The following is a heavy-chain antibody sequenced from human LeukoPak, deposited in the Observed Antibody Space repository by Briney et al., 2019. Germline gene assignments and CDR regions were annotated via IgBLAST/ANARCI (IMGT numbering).Heavy chain of an antibody. V-gene: IGHV4-59*01. CDR2: IYYSGST. D-gene: IGHD7-27*01. Sequence: SETLSLTCTVSGGSISSYYWSWIRQPPGKGLEWIGYIYYSGSTNYNPSLKSRVTISVDTSKNQFSLKLSSVTAADTAVYYCARGLDPNWPLDYYYYYMDVWGKGTTVTVSS. J-gene: IGHJ6*03. CDR3: ARGLDPNWPLDYYYYYMDV. CDR1: GGSISSYY.